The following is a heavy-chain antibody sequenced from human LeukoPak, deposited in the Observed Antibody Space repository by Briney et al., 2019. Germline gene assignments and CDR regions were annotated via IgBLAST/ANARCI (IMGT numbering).Heavy chain of an antibody. V-gene: IGHV5-51*01. CDR3: ARMAYYYDSSGSTSDYMDV. CDR2: IYPGDSDT. J-gene: IGHJ6*03. D-gene: IGHD3-22*01. Sequence: GESLKISCKGSGYSFTSYWIGWVRQMPGKGLEWMVIIYPGDSDTRYSPSFQGQVTISADKSINTAYLQWSSLKASDTAMYYCARMAYYYDSSGSTSDYMDVWGKGTTVTVSS. CDR1: GYSFTSYW.